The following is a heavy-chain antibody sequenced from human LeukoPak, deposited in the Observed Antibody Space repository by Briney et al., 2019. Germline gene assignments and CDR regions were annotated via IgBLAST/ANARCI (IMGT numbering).Heavy chain of an antibody. CDR1: GYTFTSYY. D-gene: IGHD3-3*01. J-gene: IGHJ6*02. Sequence: ASVKVSCKASGYTFTSYYMHWVRQAPGQGLEWMGIINPSGGSTSYAQKFQGRVTMTRDTSTSTVYMELSSLRSEDTAVYYCARDKGLRFLEWLVDYYYYGMDVWGQGTTVTVSS. CDR2: INPSGGST. V-gene: IGHV1-46*01. CDR3: ARDKGLRFLEWLVDYYYYGMDV.